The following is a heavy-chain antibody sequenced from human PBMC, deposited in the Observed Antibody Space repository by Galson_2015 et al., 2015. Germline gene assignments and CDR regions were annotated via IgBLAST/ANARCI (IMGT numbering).Heavy chain of an antibody. CDR1: GYTFTSYY. CDR3: ARDQLPSDFWSGYDYLYYYYYMDV. V-gene: IGHV1-46*01. Sequence: SVKVSCKASGYTFTSYYMHWVRQAPGQGLEWMGIINPSGGSTSYAQKFQGRVTMTRDTSTSTVYMELSSLRSEDTAVYYCARDQLPSDFWSGYDYLYYYYYMDVWGKGTTVTVSS. J-gene: IGHJ6*03. CDR2: INPSGGST. D-gene: IGHD3-3*01.